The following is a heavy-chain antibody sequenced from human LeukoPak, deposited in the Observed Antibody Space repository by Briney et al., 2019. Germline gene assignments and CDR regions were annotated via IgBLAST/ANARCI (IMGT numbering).Heavy chain of an antibody. Sequence: SETLSLTCTVSSGSISSSGYYWGWIRQPPGKGLEWIGTIYYSGSTYYNPSLKSRVTISVDTSKNQASLKLSSVTAADTAVYYCAFSDCSRTNCYLYFFDHWGQGTLATVSS. V-gene: IGHV4-39*01. CDR3: AFSDCSRTNCYLYFFDH. CDR2: IYYSGST. D-gene: IGHD2-2*01. J-gene: IGHJ4*02. CDR1: SGSISSSGYY.